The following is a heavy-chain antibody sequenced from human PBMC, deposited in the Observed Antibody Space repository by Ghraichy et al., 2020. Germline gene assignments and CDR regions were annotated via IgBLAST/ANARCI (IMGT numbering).Heavy chain of an antibody. Sequence: ASVKVSCKVSGYTLTELSMHWVRQAPGKGLEWMGGFDPEDGETIYAQKFQGRVTMTEDTSTDTAYMELSSLRSEDTAVYYCATREWELRWFDPWGQGTLVTVSS. CDR2: FDPEDGET. J-gene: IGHJ5*02. D-gene: IGHD1-26*01. V-gene: IGHV1-24*01. CDR1: GYTLTELS. CDR3: ATREWELRWFDP.